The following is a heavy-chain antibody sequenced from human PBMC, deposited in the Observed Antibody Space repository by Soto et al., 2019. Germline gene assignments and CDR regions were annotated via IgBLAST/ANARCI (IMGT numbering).Heavy chain of an antibody. CDR3: ARTSGYSYGPKGGAFDI. CDR2: ISSSSSTI. CDR1: GFTFSSYS. Sequence: RLSCAASGFTFSSYSMNWVRQAPGKGLEWVSYISSSSSTIYYADSVKGRFTISRDNAKNSLYLQMNSLRDEDTAVYYCARTSGYSYGPKGGAFDIWGQGTMVTVSS. J-gene: IGHJ3*02. D-gene: IGHD5-18*01. V-gene: IGHV3-48*02.